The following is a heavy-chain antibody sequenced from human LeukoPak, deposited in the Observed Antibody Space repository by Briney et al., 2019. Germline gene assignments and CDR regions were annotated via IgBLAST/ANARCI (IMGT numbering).Heavy chain of an antibody. CDR2: IIPIFGTA. CDR3: ARDGVRYCSGGSCDSYWFDP. V-gene: IGHV1-69*05. J-gene: IGHJ5*02. CDR1: GGTFSSYA. Sequence: ASVKVSCKASGGTFSSYAISWVRQAPGQGLEWMGRIIPIFGTANYAQKFQGRVTITTDESTSTAYMELSSLRSEDTAVYYCARDGVRYCSGGSCDSYWFDPWGEGTLVTVSS. D-gene: IGHD2-15*01.